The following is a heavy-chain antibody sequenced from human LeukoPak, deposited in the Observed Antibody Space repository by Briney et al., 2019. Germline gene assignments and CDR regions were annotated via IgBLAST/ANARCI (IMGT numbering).Heavy chain of an antibody. CDR3: AREDYCVTTSCHIPDC. V-gene: IGHV3-7*01. Sequence: GGSLRLSCAASKFTFSTYWMSWVRQGPGKGLEWVANIKQDGSEKYYVDSVRGRFTISRDNAKNSLYLQMNSLRAEDTAVYYCAREDYCVTTSCHIPDCWGQGILVTVSP. CDR2: IKQDGSEK. J-gene: IGHJ4*02. CDR1: KFTFSTYW. D-gene: IGHD2-2*01.